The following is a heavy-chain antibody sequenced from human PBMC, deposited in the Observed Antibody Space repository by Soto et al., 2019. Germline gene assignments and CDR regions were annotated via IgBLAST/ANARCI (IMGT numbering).Heavy chain of an antibody. J-gene: IGHJ4*02. Sequence: PADSLKFSCKCSGYSFTSYWIGWVRQMPGKGLEWMGIIYPGDSDTRYSPSFQGQVTISADKSISTAYLQWSSLKASDTAMYYCARPRSGAAALGSYFDYWGQGTLVTVSS. D-gene: IGHD6-13*01. CDR3: ARPRSGAAALGSYFDY. CDR1: GYSFTSYW. CDR2: IYPGDSDT. V-gene: IGHV5-51*01.